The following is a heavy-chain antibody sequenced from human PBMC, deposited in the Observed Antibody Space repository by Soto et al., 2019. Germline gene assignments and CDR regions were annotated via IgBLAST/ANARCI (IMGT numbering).Heavy chain of an antibody. V-gene: IGHV3-30*03. CDR2: ISKDGNVK. J-gene: IGHJ4*02. CDR1: GFTFSSYG. CDR3: SGGLASGY. D-gene: IGHD2-8*02. Sequence: QVQLVESGGGVVQPGRSLRLSCAASGFTFSSYGMHWVRQAPGKWLEWVAVISKDGNVKYYAESVKGRFTISRDNSKNTLYLKMNSLGADDAAAYYCSGGLASGYWRQVTLITVSS.